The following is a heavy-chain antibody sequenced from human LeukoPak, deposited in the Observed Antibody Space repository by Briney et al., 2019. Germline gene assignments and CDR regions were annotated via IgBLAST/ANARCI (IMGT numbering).Heavy chain of an antibody. J-gene: IGHJ4*02. CDR1: GFTFSRYG. D-gene: IGHD2-2*01. Sequence: GGSLRLSCAASGFTFSRYGIHWVRQAPGKGLEWVAVIWFDGSNKYYADSVKGRFTISRDNSRNTLYLQMNSLTAEEDTAVYYCAKDLVPYCSSSTCLGNCDYWGQGTLVTVSS. V-gene: IGHV3-33*06. CDR3: AKDLVPYCSSSTCLGNCDY. CDR2: IWFDGSNK.